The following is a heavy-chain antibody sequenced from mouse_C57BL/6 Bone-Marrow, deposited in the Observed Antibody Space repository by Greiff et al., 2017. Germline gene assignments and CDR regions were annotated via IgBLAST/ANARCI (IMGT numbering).Heavy chain of an antibody. CDR1: GYTFTDHT. CDR3: AIYDVYYGGTFAD. CDR2: IYPRDGST. V-gene: IGHV1-78*01. Sequence: QVQLQQSDAELVKPGASVKISCKVSGYTFTDHTIHWMKQRPEQGLEWIGYIYPRDGSTKYNEKFKGKATFTADKSSSTAYMQLNSLTSEDSAVYFCAIYDVYYGGTFADWGQGTLVTVSA. D-gene: IGHD2-3*01. J-gene: IGHJ3*01.